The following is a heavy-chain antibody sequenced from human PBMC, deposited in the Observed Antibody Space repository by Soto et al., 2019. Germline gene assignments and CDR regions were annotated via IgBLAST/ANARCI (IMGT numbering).Heavy chain of an antibody. Sequence: PGGSLRLSCAASGFTFSSYAMSWVRQAPGKGLEWVSAISGSGGSTYYADSVKGRFTISKDNSKNTLYLQMNSLRAEDTAVYYCAKFIDPSSWYRLPQDRGNWFDPWGQGTLVTVSS. D-gene: IGHD6-13*01. V-gene: IGHV3-23*01. CDR1: GFTFSSYA. J-gene: IGHJ5*02. CDR3: AKFIDPSSWYRLPQDRGNWFDP. CDR2: ISGSGGST.